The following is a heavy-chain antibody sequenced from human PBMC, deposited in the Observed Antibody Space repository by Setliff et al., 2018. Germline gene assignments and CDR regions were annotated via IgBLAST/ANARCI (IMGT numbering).Heavy chain of an antibody. D-gene: IGHD2-21*02. V-gene: IGHV3-74*01. CDR1: GFTFSSHW. CDR2: INSDGSST. J-gene: IGHJ4*02. CDR3: AGAGGNSDYFDY. Sequence: GGSLRLSCAASGFTFSSHWMHWVRQAPGKGLVWVSRINSDGSSTSYADSVKGRFTISRDNARNTLYLQMSSLRADDTAVYYCAGAGGNSDYFDYWGQGTLVTVSS.